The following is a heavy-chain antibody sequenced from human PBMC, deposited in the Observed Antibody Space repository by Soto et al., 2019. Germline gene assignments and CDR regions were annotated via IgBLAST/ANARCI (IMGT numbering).Heavy chain of an antibody. CDR2: ISFDGSGK. CDR3: ARDNSEKRGSSHLDY. D-gene: IGHD1-26*01. Sequence: ESGGGVVQPGRSLRLSCAASGFTFSNYGMHWVRQAPGKGLEWVTIISFDGSGKYFTDSVKGRFTISRDNSKNTLYLLMNSLRAEDTAMYYCARDNSEKRGSSHLDYWGQGTLVTVSS. V-gene: IGHV3-30*03. J-gene: IGHJ4*02. CDR1: GFTFSNYG.